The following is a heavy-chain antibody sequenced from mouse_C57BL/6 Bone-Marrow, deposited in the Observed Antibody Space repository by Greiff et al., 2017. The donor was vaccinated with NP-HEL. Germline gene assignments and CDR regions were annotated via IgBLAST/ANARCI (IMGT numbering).Heavy chain of an antibody. CDR1: GFTFSSYA. Sequence: EVQVVESGGGLVKPGGSLKLSCAASGFTFSSYAMSWVRQTPEKRLEWVATISDGGSYTYYPDNVKGRFTISSENAKNNLYLQMSHLKSEDTAMYYCARVIYYYGSSYPYYAMDYWGQGTSVTVSS. CDR2: ISDGGSYT. J-gene: IGHJ4*01. CDR3: ARVIYYYGSSYPYYAMDY. D-gene: IGHD1-1*01. V-gene: IGHV5-4*01.